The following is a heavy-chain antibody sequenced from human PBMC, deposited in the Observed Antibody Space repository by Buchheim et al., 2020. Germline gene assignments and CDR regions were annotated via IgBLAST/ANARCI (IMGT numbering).Heavy chain of an antibody. CDR3: ASSNMITFGGVTHMDV. D-gene: IGHD3-16*01. V-gene: IGHV4-30-2*01. Sequence: QLQLQESGSGLVKPSQTLSLTCAVSGGSISSGGYSWSWIRQPPGKGLEWIGYIYHSGSTYYNPSLKSRVTISVDRSKNHFSLKLSSVTAADTAVYYCASSNMITFGGVTHMDVCGEGTT. CDR2: IYHSGST. CDR1: GGSISSGGYS. J-gene: IGHJ6*02.